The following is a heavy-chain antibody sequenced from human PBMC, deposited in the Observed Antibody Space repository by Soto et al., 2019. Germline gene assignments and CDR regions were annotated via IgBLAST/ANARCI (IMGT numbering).Heavy chain of an antibody. Sequence: GGSLRLSCAASGFTFSSYSMNWVRQAPGKGLEWVSSISSSSSYIYYADSVKGRFTISRDNAKNSLYLQMNSLRAEDMAVYYCARVLLVDTAMVYYFDYWGQGTLVTVSS. D-gene: IGHD5-18*01. J-gene: IGHJ4*02. CDR2: ISSSSSYI. V-gene: IGHV3-21*01. CDR1: GFTFSSYS. CDR3: ARVLLVDTAMVYYFDY.